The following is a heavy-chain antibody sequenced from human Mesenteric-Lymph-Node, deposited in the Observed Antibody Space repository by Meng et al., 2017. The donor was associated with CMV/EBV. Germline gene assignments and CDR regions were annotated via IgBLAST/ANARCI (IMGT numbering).Heavy chain of an antibody. CDR1: GGSISSSSYY. D-gene: IGHD2-2*01. J-gene: IGHJ6*02. CDR2: IYYSGST. Sequence: SETLSLTCTVSGGSISSSSYYWGWIRQPPGKGLEWIGSIYYSGSTYYNPSLKSRVTISVDTSKNQFSLKLSSVTAADTAVYYCARHSRYCSSTSCNGGGYYYGMDVWGQGTTVTVSS. CDR3: ARHSRYCSSTSCNGGGYYYGMDV. V-gene: IGHV4-39*01.